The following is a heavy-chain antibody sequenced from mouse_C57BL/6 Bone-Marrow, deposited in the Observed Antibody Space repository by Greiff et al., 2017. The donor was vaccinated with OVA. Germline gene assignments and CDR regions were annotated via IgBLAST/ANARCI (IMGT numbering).Heavy chain of an antibody. CDR2: INPSNGGT. CDR1: GYTFTSYW. Sequence: VQLQQPGTELVKPGASVKLSCKASGYTFTSYWMHWVKQRTGQGLEWIGNINPSNGGTNYNEKFKSKTTLTVDKSASTAYMQLSSLTSEDSAVYYCARSLYYYGSSFYWYFDVWGTGTTVTVSS. D-gene: IGHD1-1*01. CDR3: ARSLYYYGSSFYWYFDV. J-gene: IGHJ1*03. V-gene: IGHV1-53*01.